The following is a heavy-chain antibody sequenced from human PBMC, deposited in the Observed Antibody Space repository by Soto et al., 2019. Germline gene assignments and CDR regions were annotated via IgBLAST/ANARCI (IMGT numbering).Heavy chain of an antibody. CDR3: ARATTATTYGGY. V-gene: IGHV1-18*01. Sequence: QVHLVQSGAEVKNPGASVKVSCKASGYTFTNYGISWVRQAPGQGLEWMGWIAVNSGNTYSAQKVQGRLTMTTDTSKSTAYMELRSLESDDTAVYYCARATTATTYGGYWGQGTLVTVSS. CDR2: IAVNSGNT. J-gene: IGHJ4*02. CDR1: GYTFTNYG. D-gene: IGHD4-17*01.